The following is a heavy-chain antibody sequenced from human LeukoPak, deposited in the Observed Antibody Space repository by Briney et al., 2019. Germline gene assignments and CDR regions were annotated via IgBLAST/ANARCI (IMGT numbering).Heavy chain of an antibody. D-gene: IGHD3-10*01. CDR3: ARVGVRGDVIADFDY. J-gene: IGHJ4*02. Sequence: ASVKVSCKASGYTFTDYYIHWVRQAPGQGLEWMGWINPNSGGTNYAQKFQGRVTMTRDTSISTAYMELSRVTSDDTAVYYCARVGVRGDVIADFDYWGQGTLVTVSS. V-gene: IGHV1-2*02. CDR2: INPNSGGT. CDR1: GYTFTDYY.